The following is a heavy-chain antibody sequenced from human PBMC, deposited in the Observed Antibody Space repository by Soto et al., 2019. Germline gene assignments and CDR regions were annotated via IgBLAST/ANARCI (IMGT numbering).Heavy chain of an antibody. V-gene: IGHV4-31*03. Sequence: SETLSLTCTVSGGSISSGGYYWSWIRQHPGKGLEWIGYIYYSGSTYYNPSLKSRVTISVDTSKNQFSLKLSSVTAADTAVYYCARDMPSTSDQEYCSSTSCRARNYYYYMDVWGKGTTVTVSS. CDR3: ARDMPSTSDQEYCSSTSCRARNYYYYMDV. CDR1: GGSISSGGYY. CDR2: IYYSGST. J-gene: IGHJ6*03. D-gene: IGHD2-2*01.